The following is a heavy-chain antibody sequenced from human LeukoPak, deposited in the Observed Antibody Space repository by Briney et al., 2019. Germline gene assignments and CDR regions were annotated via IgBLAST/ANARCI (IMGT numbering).Heavy chain of an antibody. CDR1: GFIFSTYW. CDR3: AKDRVSEY. CDR2: ISGSGGST. V-gene: IGHV3-23*01. Sequence: GGSLRLSCAASGFIFSTYWMMWARQAPGKGLEWVSAISGSGGSTYYADSVKGRFTISRDNSKNTLYLQMNSLRAEDTAVYYCAKDRVSEYWGQGTLVTVSS. J-gene: IGHJ4*02.